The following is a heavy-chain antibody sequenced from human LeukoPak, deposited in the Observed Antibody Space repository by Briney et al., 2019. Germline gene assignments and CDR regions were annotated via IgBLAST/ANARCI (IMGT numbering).Heavy chain of an antibody. J-gene: IGHJ4*02. CDR1: GFTFSSYS. CDR2: IGGSGGST. V-gene: IGHV3-23*01. D-gene: IGHD1-26*01. CDR3: AKRGAEVGTTIAPGDY. Sequence: HPGGSLRLSCAASGFTFSSYSMNWVRQAPGKGLEWVSAIGGSGGSTYYADSVKGRFTISRDSSKNTLYLQMNSLRAEDTAVYYCAKRGAEVGTTIAPGDYWGQGSLVTVSS.